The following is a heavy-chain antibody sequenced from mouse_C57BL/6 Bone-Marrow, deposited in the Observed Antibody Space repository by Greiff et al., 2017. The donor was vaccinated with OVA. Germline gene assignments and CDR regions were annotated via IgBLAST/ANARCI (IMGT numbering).Heavy chain of an antibody. CDR2: INYDGSST. D-gene: IGHD3-3*01. CDR3: ARGGWDWYCDV. V-gene: IGHV5-16*01. J-gene: IGHJ1*03. Sequence: EVKLVESEGGLVQPGSSMKLSCTASGFTFRDYYMAWVRQVPEKGLEWVANINYDGSSTYYLDSLKSRFIISRDNAKNILYLQMSSLKSEDTATYFLARGGWDWYCDVWGTGTTVTVSS. CDR1: GFTFRDYY.